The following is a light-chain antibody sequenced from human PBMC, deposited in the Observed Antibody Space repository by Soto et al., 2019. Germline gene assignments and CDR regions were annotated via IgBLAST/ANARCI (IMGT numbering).Light chain of an antibody. CDR3: SSYTGDRHFYV. CDR2: EVT. CDR1: GSDVGTYNF. J-gene: IGLJ1*01. Sequence: QSVLTQPPSASGSPGHSVSISCTGAGSDVGTYNFVSWYQQHPGKAPKLLIYEVTKRPSGVPDRFSGSKSGNTASLTVSGLQAEDEAEYFCSSYTGDRHFYVFGTGTKVTVL. V-gene: IGLV2-8*01.